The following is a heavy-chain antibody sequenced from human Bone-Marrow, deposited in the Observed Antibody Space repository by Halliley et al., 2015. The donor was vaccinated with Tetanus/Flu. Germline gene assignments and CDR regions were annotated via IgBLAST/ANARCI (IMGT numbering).Heavy chain of an antibody. CDR3: ARSSCGSPFCPKKSDYYGMDD. J-gene: IGHJ6*02. V-gene: IGHV4-4*02. CDR2: GDP. Sequence: GDPNYNPSLKSRVTISIDKSTNQFSLKLTSLTAADTAVYYCARSSCGSPFCPKKSDYYGMDDWGQGTPVTVS. D-gene: IGHD6-13*01.